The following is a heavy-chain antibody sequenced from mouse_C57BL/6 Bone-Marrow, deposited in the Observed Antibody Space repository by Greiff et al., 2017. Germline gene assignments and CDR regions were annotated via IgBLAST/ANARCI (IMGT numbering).Heavy chain of an antibody. V-gene: IGHV1-63*01. J-gene: IGHJ4*01. Sequence: VTLMESGAELVRPGTSVKMSCKASGYTFTNYWIGWAKQRPGHGLEWIGDIYPGGGYTNYNEKFKGKATLTADKSSSTAYMQFSSLTSEDSAIYYCARDGFYYAMDYWGQGTSVTVSS. CDR2: IYPGGGYT. CDR1: GYTFTNYW. D-gene: IGHD2-3*01. CDR3: ARDGFYYAMDY.